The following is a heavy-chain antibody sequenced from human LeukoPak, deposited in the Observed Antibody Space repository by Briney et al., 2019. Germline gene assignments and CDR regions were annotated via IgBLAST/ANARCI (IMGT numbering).Heavy chain of an antibody. CDR1: GFTFSSYE. CDR2: INTDGSST. V-gene: IGHV3-74*01. J-gene: IGHJ6*04. D-gene: IGHD3-10*02. CDR3: AELGITMIGGV. Sequence: AGGSLRLSCAASGFTFSSYEMNWVRHAPGKGLVWVSRINTDGSSTSYVDSVKGRFTISRDNAKNTLYLQMNSLRAEDTAVYYCAELGITMIGGVWGKGTTVTISS.